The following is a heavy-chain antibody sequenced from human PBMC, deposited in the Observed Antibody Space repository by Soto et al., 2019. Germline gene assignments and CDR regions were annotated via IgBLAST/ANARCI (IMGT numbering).Heavy chain of an antibody. J-gene: IGHJ5*02. V-gene: IGHV1-2*02. Sequence: QVQLVQSGAEVKKPGASVKVSCKAPRYIFTAYFMHCVRPAPGQGLEWMGWINPNNGATHYGLSFQGRVTMTRDTSISTAYMELSSLRSDDTAVYYCASHDPGARFDPWGQGTLVIGSS. CDR1: RYIFTAYF. CDR2: INPNNGAT. D-gene: IGHD1-1*01. CDR3: ASHDPGARFDP.